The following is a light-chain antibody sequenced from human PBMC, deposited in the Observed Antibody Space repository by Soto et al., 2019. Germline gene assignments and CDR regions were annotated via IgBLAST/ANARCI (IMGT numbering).Light chain of an antibody. J-gene: IGKJ3*01. CDR3: QQYDNYVT. Sequence: DIQMTQSPSTLSASVGDSVTVTCRATQNINSWLAWYQQKPGKAPKLLIYKASTLESGVPSRFSGSGFGREFTLTISSLEPDDFATYYCQQYDNYVTFGPGNKVDIK. CDR2: KAS. CDR1: QNINSW. V-gene: IGKV1-5*03.